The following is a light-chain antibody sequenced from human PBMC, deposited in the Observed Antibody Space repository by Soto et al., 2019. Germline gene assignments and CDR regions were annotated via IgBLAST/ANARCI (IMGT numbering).Light chain of an antibody. V-gene: IGKV3-20*01. CDR2: GAS. Sequence: EIVLTQSPGTLSLSPGERATLYCRASQSVSSNYLAWNQHKPGQAPRLLIYGASSRATGIPDRFSVSGSGTDFTLTISRLEPEDFAVYLCQQYGSSPLTFGGGTKVEIK. CDR3: QQYGSSPLT. CDR1: QSVSSNY. J-gene: IGKJ4*01.